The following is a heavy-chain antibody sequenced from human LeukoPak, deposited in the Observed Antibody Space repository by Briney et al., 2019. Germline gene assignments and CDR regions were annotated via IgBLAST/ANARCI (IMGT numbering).Heavy chain of an antibody. D-gene: IGHD3-22*01. Sequence: GGTLRLSCVASGFTFSTYDMSWVRQAPGKGLRWVSVISGSGGSTYYADSVKGRFTISRDNAKNTLYLQMNSLRAEDTAVYYCARGSRNTYYYDSSGYGFVYWGQGTLVTVSS. J-gene: IGHJ4*02. V-gene: IGHV3-23*01. CDR3: ARGSRNTYYYDSSGYGFVY. CDR1: GFTFSTYD. CDR2: ISGSGGST.